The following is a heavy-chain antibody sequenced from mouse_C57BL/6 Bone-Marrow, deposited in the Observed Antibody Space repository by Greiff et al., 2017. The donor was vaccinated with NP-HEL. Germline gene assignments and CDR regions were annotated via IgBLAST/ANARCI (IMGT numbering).Heavy chain of an antibody. D-gene: IGHD1-1*01. CDR2: IWSGGST. CDR1: GFSLTSYG. CDR3: ARNGDGSRHYYAMDY. V-gene: IGHV2-2*01. J-gene: IGHJ4*01. Sequence: VKLMESGPGLVQPSQSLSITCTVSGFSLTSYGVHWVRQSPGKGLEWLGVIWSGGSTDYNAAFISRLSISKDNSKSQVFFKMNSLQADDTAIDYCARNGDGSRHYYAMDYWGQGTSVTVSS.